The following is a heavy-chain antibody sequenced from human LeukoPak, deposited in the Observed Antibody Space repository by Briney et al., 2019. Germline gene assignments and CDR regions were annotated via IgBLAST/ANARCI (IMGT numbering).Heavy chain of an antibody. Sequence: ASVKVSCKASGYTFTSYDINWVRQATGQGLEWMGWMNPNSNNTGYPQKFQSRVTITTNTSITTAYMELSSLRSEDTALYYCARETGSGSYWANWGQGTLVTVSS. CDR1: GYTFTSYD. CDR2: MNPNSNNT. J-gene: IGHJ4*02. D-gene: IGHD3-10*01. V-gene: IGHV1-8*03. CDR3: ARETGSGSYWAN.